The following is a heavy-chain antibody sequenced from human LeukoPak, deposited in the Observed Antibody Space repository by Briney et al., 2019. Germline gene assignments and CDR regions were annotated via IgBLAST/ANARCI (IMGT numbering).Heavy chain of an antibody. CDR2: IYTSGST. CDR1: GGSISSGSYY. V-gene: IGHV4-61*02. Sequence: SQTLSLTCTVSGGSISSGSYYWSWIRQPAGKGLEWIGRIYTSGSTNYNPSLKSRVTISVDTSKNQFSLKLSSVTAADTAVYYCARDFRGYYGMDVWGQGTTVTVSS. J-gene: IGHJ6*02. CDR3: ARDFRGYYGMDV.